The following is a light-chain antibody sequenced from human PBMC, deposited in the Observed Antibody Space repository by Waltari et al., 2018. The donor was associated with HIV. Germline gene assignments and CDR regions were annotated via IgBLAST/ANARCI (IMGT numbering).Light chain of an antibody. V-gene: IGKV1-39*01. CDR3: QQYYSLPIT. CDR1: QSISSY. CDR2: AAS. Sequence: DIQMTQSPSSLSASVGDRVTITCRASQSISSYLKWYQQKPGKAPKLLIYAASSLQSGVPSRFSGSGSGTDFTLTISSLQAEDVAVYYCQQYYSLPITFGQGTRLEIK. J-gene: IGKJ5*01.